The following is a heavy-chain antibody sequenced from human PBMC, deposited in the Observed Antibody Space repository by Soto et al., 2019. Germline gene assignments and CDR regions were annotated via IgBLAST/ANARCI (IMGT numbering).Heavy chain of an antibody. CDR1: GFTFSSYA. CDR2: ISGSGGST. Sequence: GGSLRLSCAASGFTFSSYAMSWVRQAPGKGLEWVSAISGSGGSTYYADSVKGRFTISRDNSKNTLYLQMNSLRAEDTAVYYCAKGPYCSSTSCYGRYEDYWGQGTLVTVSS. J-gene: IGHJ4*02. CDR3: AKGPYCSSTSCYGRYEDY. V-gene: IGHV3-23*01. D-gene: IGHD2-2*01.